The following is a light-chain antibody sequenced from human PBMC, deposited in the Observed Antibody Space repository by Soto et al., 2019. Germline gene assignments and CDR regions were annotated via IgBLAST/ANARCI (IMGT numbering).Light chain of an antibody. Sequence: EIVLTQSPATLSLSPGERATLSCRASQSVSTYLAWYQQKPGQAPRLLIYDASTRATGIPARFSGSGSGTDFTLTISSLGPEDFAVYYCKQRGNWPRTFGQGTKVEIK. V-gene: IGKV3-11*01. J-gene: IGKJ1*01. CDR3: KQRGNWPRT. CDR1: QSVSTY. CDR2: DAS.